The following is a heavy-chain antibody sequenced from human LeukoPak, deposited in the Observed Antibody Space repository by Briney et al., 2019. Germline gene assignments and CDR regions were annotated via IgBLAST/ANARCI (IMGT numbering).Heavy chain of an antibody. CDR2: ISGSGGGT. J-gene: IGHJ3*02. CDR3: ARAGYYDTSGLGRAFEI. Sequence: GGSLRLSCAASGFTFSNYAMSWVRQAPGEGLEWVSTISGSGGGTYYADSVKGRFTISRDSSKNTLYLQMNSLRAEDTAVYYCARAGYYDTSGLGRAFEIWGQGTMVTVSS. V-gene: IGHV3-23*01. D-gene: IGHD3-22*01. CDR1: GFTFSNYA.